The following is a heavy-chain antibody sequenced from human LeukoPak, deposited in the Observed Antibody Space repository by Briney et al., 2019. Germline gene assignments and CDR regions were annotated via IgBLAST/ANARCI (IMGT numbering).Heavy chain of an antibody. CDR2: IIPIFGTA. Sequence: SVKVSCKASGGTFSSYAISWVRQAPGQGLEWMGGIIPIFGTANYAQKFQGRVTITADESTSTAYMELSSLRSEDTAVYYCARVDIVVVPAAMNWYYYGMDVWGQGTTVTVSS. CDR1: GGTFSSYA. J-gene: IGHJ6*02. V-gene: IGHV1-69*13. CDR3: ARVDIVVVPAAMNWYYYGMDV. D-gene: IGHD2-2*01.